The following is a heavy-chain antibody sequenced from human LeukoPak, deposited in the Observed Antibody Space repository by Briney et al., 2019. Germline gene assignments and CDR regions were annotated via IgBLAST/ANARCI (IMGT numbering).Heavy chain of an antibody. V-gene: IGHV1-2*02. CDR2: NNPNSGGT. D-gene: IGHD4-11*01. Sequence: ASVKVSCKASGYTFTGYYMHWVRQAPGQGLEWMGWNNPNSGGTNYAQKFHDRVTMTRDTSISTAYIELSGLRSDDTAVYYCARGRLTEMTTVNLDDYWGQGTMVTVSS. CDR1: GYTFTGYY. J-gene: IGHJ4*02. CDR3: ARGRLTEMTTVNLDDY.